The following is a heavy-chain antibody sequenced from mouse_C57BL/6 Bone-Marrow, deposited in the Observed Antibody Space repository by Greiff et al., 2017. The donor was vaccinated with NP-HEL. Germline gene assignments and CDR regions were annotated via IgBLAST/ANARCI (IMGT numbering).Heavy chain of an antibody. CDR1: GFTFSDYY. CDR2: ISNGGGST. J-gene: IGHJ1*03. V-gene: IGHV5-12*01. D-gene: IGHD1-1*01. Sequence: EVKVEESGGGLVQPGGSLKLSCAASGFTFSDYYMYWVRQTPEKRLEWVAYISNGGGSTYYPDTVKGRFTISRDNAKNTLYLQMSRLKSEDTAMYYCARQYYDGPWYFDVWGTGTTVTVSS. CDR3: ARQYYDGPWYFDV.